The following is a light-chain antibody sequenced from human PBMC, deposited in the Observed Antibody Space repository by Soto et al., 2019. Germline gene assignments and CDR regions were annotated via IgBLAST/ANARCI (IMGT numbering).Light chain of an antibody. V-gene: IGKV3-11*01. CDR3: QQRSNWGIT. Sequence: ELVLTQSPATLSLSPGERATLSCRASQSVSSYLAWYQHKPGQAPRLLIYDAFNRASGIPARFSGSGSGTDFTLTISSLEPEDFAVYYCQQRSNWGITFGPGTKVDIK. J-gene: IGKJ3*01. CDR2: DAF. CDR1: QSVSSY.